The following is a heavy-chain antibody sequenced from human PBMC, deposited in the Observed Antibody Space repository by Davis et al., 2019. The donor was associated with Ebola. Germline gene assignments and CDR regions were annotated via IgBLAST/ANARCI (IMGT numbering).Heavy chain of an antibody. V-gene: IGHV1-18*04. Sequence: ASVKVSCKASGYTFTNYGITWVRQAPGQGLEWMGWINPHNGNTNYTQNVQGRVTMTTDTSTSTAYMEVGSLKSDDTAVYYCARVLGAPAGLDYWGQGTLVTVSS. CDR2: INPHNGNT. CDR3: ARVLGAPAGLDY. J-gene: IGHJ4*02. CDR1: GYTFTNYG. D-gene: IGHD6-13*01.